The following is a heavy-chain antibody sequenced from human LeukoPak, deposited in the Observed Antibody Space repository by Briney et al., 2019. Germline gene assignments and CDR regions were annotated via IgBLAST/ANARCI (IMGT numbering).Heavy chain of an antibody. CDR1: GGSISSYY. CDR3: ARAGAWQIDP. V-gene: IGHV4-59*01. J-gene: IGHJ5*02. CDR2: IFYTGSS. D-gene: IGHD3-10*01. Sequence: SETLSLTCTVSGGSISSYYWSWIRQPPGKGLEWIGHIFYTGSSNYNPSLKSRVTISLDRPKNQFSLSLTSVTAADTAVYYCARAGAWQIDPWGQGTLVTVSS.